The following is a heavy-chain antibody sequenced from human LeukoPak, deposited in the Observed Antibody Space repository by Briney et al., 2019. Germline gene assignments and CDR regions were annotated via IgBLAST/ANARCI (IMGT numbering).Heavy chain of an antibody. CDR2: ISGSGAST. D-gene: IGHD2-15*01. Sequence: PGGSLRLSCAASGFTFSRYAMSWVRQAPGKGLEWVSAISGSGASTYYADSLKGRFTISRDNSKNMVYLQMNSLRAEDTAVYYCAKGSGDSYYSPLDYWGQGTLLTVSS. CDR1: GFTFSRYA. V-gene: IGHV3-23*01. CDR3: AKGSGDSYYSPLDY. J-gene: IGHJ4*02.